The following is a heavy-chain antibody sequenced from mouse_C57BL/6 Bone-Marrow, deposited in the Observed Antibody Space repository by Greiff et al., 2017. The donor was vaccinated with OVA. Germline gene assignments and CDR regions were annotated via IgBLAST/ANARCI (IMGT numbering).Heavy chain of an antibody. CDR3: ARERIYYDYDWYFDV. Sequence: QVQLQQSGAELVKPGASVKLSCKASGYTFTSYWMQWVKQRPGQGFEWIGEIDPSDSYTNYNQKFKGEATLTVDTSSSTAYMQLSSLTSEDSAVYYCARERIYYDYDWYFDVWGTGTTVTVSS. J-gene: IGHJ1*03. V-gene: IGHV1-50*01. D-gene: IGHD2-4*01. CDR2: IDPSDSYT. CDR1: GYTFTSYW.